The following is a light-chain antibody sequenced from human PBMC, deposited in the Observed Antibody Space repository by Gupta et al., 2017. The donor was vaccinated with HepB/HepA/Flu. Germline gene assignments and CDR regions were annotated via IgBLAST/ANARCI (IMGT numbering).Light chain of an antibody. CDR1: QSVSSN. CDR2: GAS. Sequence: VMTQSPATLSVSPGERATLSCRASQSVSSNLAWYQQKPGQAPRLLIYGASTRATGIPARFSGSGSGTEFTLTISSLQSEDFAVYYCQQYNNWPPLTFGGGTKVEIK. CDR3: QQYNNWPPLT. V-gene: IGKV3-15*01. J-gene: IGKJ4*01.